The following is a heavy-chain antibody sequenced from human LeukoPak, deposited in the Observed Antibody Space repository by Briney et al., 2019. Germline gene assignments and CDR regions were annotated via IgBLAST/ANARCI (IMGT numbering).Heavy chain of an antibody. V-gene: IGHV3-7*03. Sequence: GGSLRLSCAASGFTFSSYWMSWVRQAPGKGLEWVARIKEDGIEKYSVDSVKGRFTISRDNAKNSLYLQMNSLRAEDTAVYYCAEWGYCSSSSCSAEAFDIWGQGTMVTVSS. CDR3: AEWGYCSSSSCSAEAFDI. J-gene: IGHJ3*02. CDR2: IKEDGIEK. CDR1: GFTFSSYW. D-gene: IGHD2-2*01.